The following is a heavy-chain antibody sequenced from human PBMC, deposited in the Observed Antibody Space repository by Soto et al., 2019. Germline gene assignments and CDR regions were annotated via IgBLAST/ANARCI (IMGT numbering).Heavy chain of an antibody. CDR1: GFTFSSYA. V-gene: IGHV3-30-3*01. J-gene: IGHJ4*02. CDR2: ISYDGSNK. D-gene: IGHD2-15*01. Sequence: QVQLVESGGGVVQPGRSLRLSCAASGFTFSSYAMHWVRQAPGKGLEWVAVISYDGSNKYYADSVKGRFTISRDNSKNTLYLQMNRLRAEDTAVYYCARVMVAGTWYFDYWGQGTLVTVSS. CDR3: ARVMVAGTWYFDY.